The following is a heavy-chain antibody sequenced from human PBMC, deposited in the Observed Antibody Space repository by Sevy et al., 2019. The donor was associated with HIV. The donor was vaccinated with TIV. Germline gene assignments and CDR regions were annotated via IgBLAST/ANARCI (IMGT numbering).Heavy chain of an antibody. D-gene: IGHD3-3*01. V-gene: IGHV4-39*01. Sequence: SETLSLTCTVSGGSISSSSYYWGWIRQPPGKGLEWIGSIYYSGSTYYNPSLKSRVTISVDTSKNQFSLKLSSVTAADTAVYYCARHSGSDFWSVYPYYFDYWGQGTLVTVSS. CDR1: GGSISSSSYY. CDR3: ARHSGSDFWSVYPYYFDY. CDR2: IYYSGST. J-gene: IGHJ4*02.